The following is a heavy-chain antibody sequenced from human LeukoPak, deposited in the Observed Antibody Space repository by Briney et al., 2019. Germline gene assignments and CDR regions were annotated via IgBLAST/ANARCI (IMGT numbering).Heavy chain of an antibody. Sequence: GAALKISCKGAGSRFTRYWIGGGRQMPGKGLERRGIIYTGDSDTRYRPSFQGQVTISADKSISTAYLQWSSLKASDTAMYYCARRWAAAGYYYFDYGGQGTLVTVSS. J-gene: IGHJ4*02. V-gene: IGHV5-51*01. CDR2: IYTGDSDT. D-gene: IGHD6-13*01. CDR1: GSRFTRYW. CDR3: ARRWAAAGYYYFDY.